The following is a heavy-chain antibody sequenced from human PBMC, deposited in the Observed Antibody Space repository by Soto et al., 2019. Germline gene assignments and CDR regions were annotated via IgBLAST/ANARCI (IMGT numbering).Heavy chain of an antibody. CDR1: GGTFSSYA. CDR3: ATDSPRFRIAVAGGRAFDY. J-gene: IGHJ4*02. Sequence: GASVKVSCKASGGTFSSYASSWVRQAPGQGLEWMGGIIPIVGTANYAQKFQGRVTITEDASTDTAYMELSSLRSEDTAVYYCATDSPRFRIAVAGGRAFDYWGQGTLVTVSS. CDR2: IIPIVGTA. D-gene: IGHD6-19*01. V-gene: IGHV1-69*13.